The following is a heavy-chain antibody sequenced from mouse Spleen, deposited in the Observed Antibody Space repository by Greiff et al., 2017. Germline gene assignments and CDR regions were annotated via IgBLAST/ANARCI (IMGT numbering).Heavy chain of an antibody. D-gene: IGHD1-1*01. CDR2: IWRGGST. CDR3: AKNLFITTVEGAMDY. Sequence: QVQLKESGPSLVQPSQSLSITCTVSGFSLTSYGVHWVRQSPGKGLEWLGVIWRGGSTDYNAAFMSRLSITKDNSKSQVFFKMNSLQADDTAIYYCAKNLFITTVEGAMDYWGQGTSVTVSS. V-gene: IGHV2-5-1*01. CDR1: GFSLTSYG. J-gene: IGHJ4*01.